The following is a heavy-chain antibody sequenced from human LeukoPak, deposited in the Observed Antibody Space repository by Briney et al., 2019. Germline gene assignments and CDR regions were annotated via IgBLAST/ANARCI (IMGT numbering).Heavy chain of an antibody. CDR1: GGSISSYY. CDR3: ARATYYYGSSGYYRSAFDY. J-gene: IGHJ4*02. CDR2: IYYSGST. Sequence: SETLSLTCTVSGGSISSYYWSWIRQPPGKGLEWIGYIYYSGSTNYNPSLKSRVTISVDTSKNQFSLKLSSVTAADTAVYYCARATYYYGSSGYYRSAFDYWGQGTLVTVSS. D-gene: IGHD3-22*01. V-gene: IGHV4-59*01.